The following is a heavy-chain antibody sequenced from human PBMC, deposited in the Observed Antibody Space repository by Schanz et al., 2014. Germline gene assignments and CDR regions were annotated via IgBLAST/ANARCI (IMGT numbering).Heavy chain of an antibody. V-gene: IGHV4-30-2*06. J-gene: IGHJ2*01. CDR2: IYYSGNT. Sequence: LQLQESGSGLMKPSQTLSLTCAVSGGSISSGGYSWNWIRQSPGKGLEWIGYIYYSGNTYYNPSLKSRVPISVDRSKNQFSLRLDSVTAADTAVYYCARDTTWRLDLWGRGTLVTVSS. CDR1: GGSISSGGYS. CDR3: ARDTTWRLDL. D-gene: IGHD1-1*01.